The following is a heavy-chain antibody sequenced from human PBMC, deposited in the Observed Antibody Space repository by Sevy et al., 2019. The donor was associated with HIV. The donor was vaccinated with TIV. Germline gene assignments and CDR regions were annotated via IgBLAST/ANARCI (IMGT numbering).Heavy chain of an antibody. Sequence: ASVKVSCKASGYTFTSYGISWVRQAPGQGLEWMGWISAYNGNTNYAQKLQGRVTMTTDTSTSTAYMERRSLGSDETAVYYCAGGDYYDSSGYSDWGQGTLVTVSS. D-gene: IGHD3-22*01. CDR3: AGGDYYDSSGYSD. CDR1: GYTFTSYG. V-gene: IGHV1-18*01. J-gene: IGHJ4*02. CDR2: ISAYNGNT.